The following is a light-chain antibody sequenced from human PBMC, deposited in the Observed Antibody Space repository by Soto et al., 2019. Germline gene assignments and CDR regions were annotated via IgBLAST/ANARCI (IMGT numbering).Light chain of an antibody. J-gene: IGKJ1*01. CDR2: GAS. V-gene: IGKV3-20*01. CDR1: QSVSTSY. CDR3: QQYGSSSWT. Sequence: EIVLTQSPGTLSLSPGERATLSCRASQSVSTSYLAWYQQKPGQAPRLLIYGASSRATGIPDRFSGSGSGTDFTLTINRLEPEDFAVYYCQQYGSSSWTVGQGT.